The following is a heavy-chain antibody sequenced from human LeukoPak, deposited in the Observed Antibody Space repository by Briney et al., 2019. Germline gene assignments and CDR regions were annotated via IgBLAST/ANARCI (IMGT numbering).Heavy chain of an antibody. CDR3: ARARSGVAGRAPFDP. J-gene: IGHJ5*02. Sequence: SVKVSCKASGGTFSSYAISWVRQAPGQGLEWMGGIIPIFGTANYAQKFQGRVTITADKSTSTAYMELSSLRSEDTAVYYCARARSGVAGRAPFDPWGQGTLVTVSS. V-gene: IGHV1-69*06. CDR1: GGTFSSYA. CDR2: IIPIFGTA. D-gene: IGHD6-19*01.